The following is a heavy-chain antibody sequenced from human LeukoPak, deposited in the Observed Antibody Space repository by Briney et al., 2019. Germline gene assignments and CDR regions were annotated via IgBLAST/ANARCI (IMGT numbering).Heavy chain of an antibody. Sequence: GGSLRLSCEASEFTFSSYGMSWVRQAPGRGLEWVSAISGGGGGTYYADSVKGRFTISRDNSKNTLYLQMNSLRAEDAAVYFCAKRVAHSSGAYWDYWGQGILVTVSS. J-gene: IGHJ4*02. CDR1: EFTFSSYG. CDR2: ISGGGGGT. V-gene: IGHV3-23*01. CDR3: AKRVAHSSGAYWDY. D-gene: IGHD6-19*01.